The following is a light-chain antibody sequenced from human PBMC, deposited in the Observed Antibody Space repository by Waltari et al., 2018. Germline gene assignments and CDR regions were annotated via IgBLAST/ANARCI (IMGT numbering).Light chain of an antibody. V-gene: IGKV1-5*03. Sequence: DIQMTQSPSTLSASVGDRVTITCRASQSISSWLAWYQHKPGKAPKLLLYKASSLETGVPSRFSGSGSGTEFTLTISSLQPDDIATYYCQQYNSYSGTFGQGTKVEIK. J-gene: IGKJ1*01. CDR1: QSISSW. CDR2: KAS. CDR3: QQYNSYSGT.